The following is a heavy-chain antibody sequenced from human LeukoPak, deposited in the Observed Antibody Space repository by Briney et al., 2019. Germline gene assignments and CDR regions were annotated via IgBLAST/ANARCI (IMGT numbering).Heavy chain of an antibody. CDR3: ARDRYYYDSSGYRLFDY. D-gene: IGHD3-22*01. V-gene: IGHV4-4*07. Sequence: SETLSLTCTVSGGSISSYYWSWIRQPAGKGLEWIGRIYTSGSTNYNPSLKSRVTMSVDTSKNQLSLKLSSVTAADTAVYYCARDRYYYDSSGYRLFDYWGQGTLVTVSS. CDR2: IYTSGST. J-gene: IGHJ4*02. CDR1: GGSISSYY.